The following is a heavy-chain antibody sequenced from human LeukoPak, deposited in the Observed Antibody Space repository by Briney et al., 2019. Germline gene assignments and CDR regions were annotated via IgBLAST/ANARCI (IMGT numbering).Heavy chain of an antibody. D-gene: IGHD2-15*01. CDR3: ARGFGVVVAAIDY. J-gene: IGHJ4*02. Sequence: SQTLSLTCTVSGGSISSGSYYWSWIRQPAGKGLEWVGRIYTSGSTNYNPSLKSRVTIAVDTSKNQFSLKLSSVTAADTAVYYCARGFGVVVAAIDYWGQGTLVTVSS. CDR1: GGSISSGSYY. CDR2: IYTSGST. V-gene: IGHV4-61*02.